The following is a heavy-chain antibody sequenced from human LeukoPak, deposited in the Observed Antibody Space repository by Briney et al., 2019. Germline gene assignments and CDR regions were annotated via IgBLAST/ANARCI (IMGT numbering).Heavy chain of an antibody. CDR3: ARKSGSSGYPFDY. CDR2: ITSSSSAI. J-gene: IGHJ4*02. D-gene: IGHD3-22*01. V-gene: IGHV3-48*01. Sequence: GGSLRLSCAASGFTFSSYSMNWVRQAPGKGLEGISYITSSSSAIHYADSVKGRFTISRDNAKNSLYLQMNSLRAEDTAVYYCARKSGSSGYPFDYWGQGTLVTVSS. CDR1: GFTFSSYS.